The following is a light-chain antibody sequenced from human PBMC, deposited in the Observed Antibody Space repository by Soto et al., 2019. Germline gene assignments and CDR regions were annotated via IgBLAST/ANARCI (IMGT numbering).Light chain of an antibody. CDR1: SCDVGSYNL. V-gene: IGLV2-23*02. CDR2: EVS. CDR3: CSYAGSSTFV. J-gene: IGLJ2*01. Sequence: QSALTQPASMSGSPGQSIAISCTGTSCDVGSYNLVSWYQQHPGKAPKLMIYEVSKRPSGVSNRFSGSKSGNTASLTISGLKPEDEADYYCCSYAGSSTFVFGGGTKLTVL.